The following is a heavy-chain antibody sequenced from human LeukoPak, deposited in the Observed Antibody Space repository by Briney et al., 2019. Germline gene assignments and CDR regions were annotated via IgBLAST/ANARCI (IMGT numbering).Heavy chain of an antibody. J-gene: IGHJ4*02. V-gene: IGHV4-34*01. CDR3: ARGSWQWPRPFDY. D-gene: IGHD6-19*01. Sequence: PSETLSLTCAVYGGSFSGYYWSWIRQPPGKGLEWIGEINHSGSTNYNPSLKSRVTISVDTSKNQFSLKLSSVTAAGTAVYYCARGSWQWPRPFDYWGQGTLVTVSS. CDR1: GGSFSGYY. CDR2: INHSGST.